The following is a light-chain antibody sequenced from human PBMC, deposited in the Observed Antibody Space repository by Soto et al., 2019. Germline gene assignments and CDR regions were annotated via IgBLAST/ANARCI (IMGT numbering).Light chain of an antibody. J-gene: IGLJ3*02. Sequence: QSSLTQPASVSGSPGQSITISCTGTSSDVGGYNYVSWCQQHPGKAPKLIIYDVINRPSGVSNRFSGSKSGNTASLTISGLQADDEADYYCSSYTSNNTLVFGGGTKLTVL. CDR3: SSYTSNNTLV. CDR1: SSDVGGYNY. CDR2: DVI. V-gene: IGLV2-14*01.